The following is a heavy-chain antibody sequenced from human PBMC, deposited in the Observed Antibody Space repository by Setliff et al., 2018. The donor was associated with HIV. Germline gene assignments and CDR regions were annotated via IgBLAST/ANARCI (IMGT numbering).Heavy chain of an antibody. J-gene: IGHJ3*02. CDR1: GGSVSSRGYY. V-gene: IGHV4-39*02. D-gene: IGHD2-8*01. CDR3: ARPTTGVGGGAAFDI. CDR2: ILYGGNT. Sequence: SETLSLTCTVSGGSVSSRGYYWGWIRQPPGKGPEWIANILYGGNTYYNPSLKSRATISVDTSKNHFSLKLNSVTAADTAVYFCARPTTGVGGGAAFDIWGQGTMVT.